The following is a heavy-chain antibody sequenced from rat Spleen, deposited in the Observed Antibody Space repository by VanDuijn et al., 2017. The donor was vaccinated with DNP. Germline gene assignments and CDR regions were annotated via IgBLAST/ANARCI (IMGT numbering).Heavy chain of an antibody. D-gene: IGHD3-1*01. J-gene: IGHJ2*01. V-gene: IGHV3-1*01. CDR3: VRWSTFFDY. CDR1: GYSITSNY. CDR2: IGYSGST. Sequence: EVQLQESGPGLLKPSQSLSLTCSVTGYSITSNYWGWIRKFPGYKMEWIGHIGYSGSTTYNPSLKSRISITRDTSKNQFFLQLNSVITEDTATYYCVRWSTFFDYWGQGVMVTVSS.